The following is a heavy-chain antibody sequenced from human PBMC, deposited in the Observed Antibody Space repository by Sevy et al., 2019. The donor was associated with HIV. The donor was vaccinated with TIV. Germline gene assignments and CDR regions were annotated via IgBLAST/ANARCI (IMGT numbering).Heavy chain of an antibody. CDR1: GFTFSNAW. D-gene: IGHD3-22*01. CDR2: IKSKTDGGTT. CDR3: TTGPARMGYFDAFDI. Sequence: GGSLRLSCAASGFTFSNAWMSWIRQAPGKGLEWDGRIKSKTDGGTTDYAAPVKGRITISRDDSKNRLYLQMNSLKTEDTAVYYCTTGPARMGYFDAFDIWGQGTMVTVSS. V-gene: IGHV3-15*01. J-gene: IGHJ3*02.